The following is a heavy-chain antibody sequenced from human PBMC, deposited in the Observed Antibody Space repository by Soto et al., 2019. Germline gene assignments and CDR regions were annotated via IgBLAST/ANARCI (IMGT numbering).Heavy chain of an antibody. Sequence: EVHLVESGGGLVQPGRSLRLSCAASGFTFDDYAMHWIRQAPGKGLEWVSGISWKSGTIDYADSVKGRFTISRDNAKNSLYLQMNSLRAEDTALYYCAKDTENSLSRWYFDLWGRGTLVTVSS. D-gene: IGHD2-2*01. V-gene: IGHV3-9*01. CDR3: AKDTENSLSRWYFDL. J-gene: IGHJ2*01. CDR2: ISWKSGTI. CDR1: GFTFDDYA.